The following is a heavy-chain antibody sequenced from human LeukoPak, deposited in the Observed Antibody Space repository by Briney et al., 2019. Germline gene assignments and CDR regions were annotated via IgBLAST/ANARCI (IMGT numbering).Heavy chain of an antibody. V-gene: IGHV3-30-3*02. D-gene: IGHD5-12*01. CDR3: AKSRYSGYEYLDY. Sequence: GRSLRLSCAASGFTFSSYAMHWVRQAPGKGLEWVAVISYDGSNKYYADSVKGRFTISRDNSKNTLYLQMNSLRAEDTAVYYCAKSRYSGYEYLDYWGQGTLVTVSS. CDR2: ISYDGSNK. J-gene: IGHJ4*02. CDR1: GFTFSSYA.